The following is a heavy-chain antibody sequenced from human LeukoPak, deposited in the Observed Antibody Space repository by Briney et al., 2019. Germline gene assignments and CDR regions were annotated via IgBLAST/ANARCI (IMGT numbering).Heavy chain of an antibody. CDR3: ARASCSSTSCYYYGMDV. Sequence: SQTLSLTCTVSGGSISSGSYYWRWIRQPAGRGLEWIGRIYTSGSTNYNPSLKSRVTISVDTSKNPFSLKLSSVTAADTAVYYCARASCSSTSCYYYGMDVWGQGTTVTVSS. V-gene: IGHV4-61*02. CDR1: GGSISSGSYY. CDR2: IYTSGST. D-gene: IGHD2-2*01. J-gene: IGHJ6*02.